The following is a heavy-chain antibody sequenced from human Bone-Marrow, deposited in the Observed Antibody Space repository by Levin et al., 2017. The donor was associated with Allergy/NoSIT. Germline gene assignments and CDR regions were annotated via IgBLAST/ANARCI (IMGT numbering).Heavy chain of an antibody. CDR1: GGSISGGYS. CDR3: ARDVSGGSSEFRY. Sequence: SETLSLTCTVSGGSISGGYSWSWVRQPPGKGLEWMGYIWHSGAAYYNPSLQGRATMSVDTSKNQYSLNLTSVTAADTAVYYCARDVSGGSSEFRYWGQGTLVTVSS. D-gene: IGHD1-26*01. CDR2: IWHSGAA. J-gene: IGHJ4*02. V-gene: IGHV4-30-2*01.